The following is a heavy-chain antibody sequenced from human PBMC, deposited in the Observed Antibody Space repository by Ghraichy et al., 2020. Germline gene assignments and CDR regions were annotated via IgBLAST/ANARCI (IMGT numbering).Heavy chain of an antibody. V-gene: IGHV3-23*01. CDR1: GFTFTKYA. CDR2: VSGRGDVT. J-gene: IGHJ4*02. D-gene: IGHD3-16*01. CDR3: AKDGASIDPDFDY. Sequence: GGSLRLSCVASGFTFTKYAMTWVRQAPGKGLEWVSTVSGRGDVTYYTDSVKGRFTISRDNSKNTLYLQMNSLRVEDMAVYYCAKDGASIDPDFDYWGQGTLVTVSS.